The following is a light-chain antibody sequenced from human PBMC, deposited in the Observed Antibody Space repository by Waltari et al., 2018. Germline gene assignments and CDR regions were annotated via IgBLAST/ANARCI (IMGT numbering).Light chain of an antibody. CDR1: ALPNHY. V-gene: IGLV3-25*03. Sequence: SYELTQPPSVSVSPGQTARITCPGDALPNHYASWYQQKPGQAPVLVIYKDSERPSGIPERFSGSSSGTTVTLTISGVQAEDEADYYCQSADSSGTYVVFGGGTKLTVL. J-gene: IGLJ2*01. CDR3: QSADSSGTYVV. CDR2: KDS.